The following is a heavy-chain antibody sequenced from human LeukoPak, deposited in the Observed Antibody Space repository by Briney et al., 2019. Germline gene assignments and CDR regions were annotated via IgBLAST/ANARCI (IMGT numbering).Heavy chain of an antibody. CDR2: INPNSGGT. CDR3: AVHQQLGDY. V-gene: IGHV1-2*02. J-gene: IGHJ4*02. CDR1: GYAFTGYY. Sequence: ASVKVSCKASGYAFTGYYMHWVRQAPGQGLEWMGWINPNSGGTNYAQKFQGRVTITADKSTSTAYMELSSLRSEDTAVYYCAVHQQLGDYWGQGTLVTVSS. D-gene: IGHD6-13*01.